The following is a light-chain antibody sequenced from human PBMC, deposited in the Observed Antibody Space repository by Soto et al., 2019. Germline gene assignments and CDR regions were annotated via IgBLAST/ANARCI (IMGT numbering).Light chain of an antibody. CDR3: QQDGNSQLA. CDR1: QSVSSSY. CDR2: AAS. V-gene: IGKV3-20*01. Sequence: EIVLTQSPGTLSLSPGERATLSCRASQSVSSSYLAWYQQKPGQAPRLLIYAASSRATGIPDRFSGSGSGTDFTLTMSRLEPADIAMYSCQQDGNSQLAFGGGTKVVIK. J-gene: IGKJ4*01.